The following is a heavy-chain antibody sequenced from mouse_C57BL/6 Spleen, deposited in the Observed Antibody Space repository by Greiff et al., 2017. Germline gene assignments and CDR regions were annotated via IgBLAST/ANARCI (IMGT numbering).Heavy chain of an antibody. V-gene: IGHV1-18*01. CDR3: ARYYDDGYYAFAY. CDR2: INPNNGGT. J-gene: IGHJ3*01. D-gene: IGHD2-3*01. Sequence: EVQLQQSGPELVKPGASVKIPCKASGYTFTDYNMDWVKQSHGKSLEWIGDINPNNGGTIYNQKFKGKATLTVDKSSSTAYMELRSLTSEDTAVYYCARYYDDGYYAFAYWGQGTLVTVSA. CDR1: GYTFTDYN.